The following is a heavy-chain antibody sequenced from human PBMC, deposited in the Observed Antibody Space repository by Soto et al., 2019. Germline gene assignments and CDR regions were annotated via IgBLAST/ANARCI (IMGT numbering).Heavy chain of an antibody. D-gene: IGHD1-26*01. CDR2: IIPIFGTA. Sequence: SVKVSCKASGGTFSSYAISWVRQAPGQGLEWMGGIIPIFGTANYAQKFQGRVTITADESTSTAYMELSSLRSEDTAVYYCARSIVGASSRSRFDPWGQRTLVTVSS. V-gene: IGHV1-69*13. CDR1: GGTFSSYA. CDR3: ARSIVGASSRSRFDP. J-gene: IGHJ5*02.